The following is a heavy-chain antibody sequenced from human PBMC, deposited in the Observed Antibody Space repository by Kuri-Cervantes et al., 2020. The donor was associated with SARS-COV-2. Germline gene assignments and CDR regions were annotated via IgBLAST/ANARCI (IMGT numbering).Heavy chain of an antibody. D-gene: IGHD6-19*01. CDR1: GYSISSGYY. Sequence: SETLSLTCAASGYSISSGYYRGLIRQPPGKGLEWIGSIYHSGSTYYNPSLKSRVTISVDTSKNKFSLKLSSVTAADTAVYYCARRSGGHYHAVAAPGPYYIDYWGQGTPVTVSS. J-gene: IGHJ4*02. V-gene: IGHV4-38-2*01. CDR2: IYHSGST. CDR3: ARRSGGHYHAVAAPGPYYIDY.